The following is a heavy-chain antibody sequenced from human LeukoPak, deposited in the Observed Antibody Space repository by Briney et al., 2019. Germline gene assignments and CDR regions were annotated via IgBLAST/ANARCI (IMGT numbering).Heavy chain of an antibody. CDR1: GGSFSGYY. CDR3: ARGGYYDFWSGYPYYFDY. J-gene: IGHJ4*02. Sequence: SETLSLTCAVYGGSFSGYYWSWIRQPPGKWLEWIGEIKHSGSTNYNPSLKSRVTISVDTSKNQFSLKLSSVTAADTAVYYCARGGYYDFWSGYPYYFDYWGQGTLVTVSS. CDR2: IKHSGST. V-gene: IGHV4-34*01. D-gene: IGHD3-3*01.